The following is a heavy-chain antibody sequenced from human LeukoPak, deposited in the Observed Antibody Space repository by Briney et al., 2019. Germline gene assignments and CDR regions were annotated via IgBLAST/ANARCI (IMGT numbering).Heavy chain of an antibody. J-gene: IGHJ5*02. CDR1: GYTFTSYD. Sequence: ASVKVSCKASGYTFTSYDINWVRQATGQGLEWKGWMNPNSGNTGYAQKFQGRVTMTRNTSISTAYMELSSLRSEDTAVYYCAHLLASPKGRKFDLWGQGTLVTVSS. V-gene: IGHV1-8*01. D-gene: IGHD3-10*01. CDR2: MNPNSGNT. CDR3: AHLLASPKGRKFDL.